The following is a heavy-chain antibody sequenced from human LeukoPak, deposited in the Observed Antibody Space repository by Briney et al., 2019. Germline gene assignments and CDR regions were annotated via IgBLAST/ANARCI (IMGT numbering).Heavy chain of an antibody. J-gene: IGHJ6*03. V-gene: IGHV3-48*03. CDR3: ARDGKVTTSYYYYYYYMDV. D-gene: IGHD4-11*01. CDR2: ISSGGGTI. CDR1: GFTFSSYE. Sequence: GGSLRLSCAASGFTFSSYEMNWVRQAPGKGLEWLSYISSGGGTIYYADSVKGRFTISRDNAKNSLYLQMNSLRAEDTSVYYCARDGKVTTSYYYYYYYMDVWGKGTTVTVSS.